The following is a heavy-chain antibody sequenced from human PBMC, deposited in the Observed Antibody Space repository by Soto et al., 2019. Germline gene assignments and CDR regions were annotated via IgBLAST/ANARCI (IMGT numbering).Heavy chain of an antibody. CDR3: ARRGSGYGPYGMDV. Sequence: GEALKISCKGSGYSVSSYWISCVRQMPGKGLEWMGRIDPSDSYTNYSPSFQGHVTTSADKSISTAYLQWSSLKASDTAMYYCARRGSGYGPYGMDVWGQGTTVTVSS. D-gene: IGHD5-12*01. CDR2: IDPSDSYT. CDR1: GYSVSSYW. J-gene: IGHJ6*02. V-gene: IGHV5-10-1*01.